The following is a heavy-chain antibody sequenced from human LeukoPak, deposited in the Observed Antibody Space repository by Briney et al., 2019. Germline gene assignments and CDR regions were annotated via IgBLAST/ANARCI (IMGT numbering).Heavy chain of an antibody. CDR1: GGSISSYY. D-gene: IGHD4-17*01. Sequence: SETLSLTCTVSGGSISSYYWSWIRQPPGRGLEWIGYIYYSGSTNYNPSLKSRVTISVDTSKNQFSLKLSSVTAADTAVYYCARAGPGYGDYVSNWFDPWGQGTLVTVSS. CDR2: IYYSGST. CDR3: ARAGPGYGDYVSNWFDP. J-gene: IGHJ5*02. V-gene: IGHV4-59*01.